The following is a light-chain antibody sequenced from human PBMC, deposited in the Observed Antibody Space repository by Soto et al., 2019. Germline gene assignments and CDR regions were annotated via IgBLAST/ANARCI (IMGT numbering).Light chain of an antibody. CDR1: SSDVGACNY. Sequence: QSALTQPPSASGSPGQSVTISCTGTSSDVGACNYVSWFQQHPGKAPKLMIYEVSKRPSGVPDRFSGSKSGSTASLTVSGLQAEDEADYYCSSYAGSNNLVFGGGTKVTVL. J-gene: IGLJ2*01. V-gene: IGLV2-8*01. CDR2: EVS. CDR3: SSYAGSNNLV.